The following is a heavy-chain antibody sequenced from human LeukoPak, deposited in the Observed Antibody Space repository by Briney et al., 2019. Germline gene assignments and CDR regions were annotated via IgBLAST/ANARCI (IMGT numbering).Heavy chain of an antibody. V-gene: IGHV1-2*02. CDR1: GYTFTGYY. J-gene: IGHJ5*02. Sequence: ASVKVSCKASGYTFTGYYMHWVRQAPGQGLEWMGWINPNSGGTNYAQKFQGRVTITADKSTSTAYMELSSLRSEDTAVYYCARDPRTRYGSGSSHLGSSWGQGTLVTVSS. CDR3: ARDPRTRYGSGSSHLGSS. D-gene: IGHD3-10*01. CDR2: INPNSGGT.